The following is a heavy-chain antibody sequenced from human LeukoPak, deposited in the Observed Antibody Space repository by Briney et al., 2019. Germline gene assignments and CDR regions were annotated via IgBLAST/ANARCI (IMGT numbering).Heavy chain of an antibody. V-gene: IGHV4-34*01. J-gene: IGHJ6*03. Sequence: SETLSLTCAVYGESFVGYFWTWIRQPPGKGLEWIGEIDHGGSTNYNPSLKSRVTLSVDTSKNQFSLILSSVTAADTAVYYCARVTGDVVGPFYYYYLDVWGKGTTVTISS. CDR1: GESFVGYF. CDR2: IDHGGST. D-gene: IGHD2-15*01. CDR3: ARVTGDVVGPFYYYYLDV.